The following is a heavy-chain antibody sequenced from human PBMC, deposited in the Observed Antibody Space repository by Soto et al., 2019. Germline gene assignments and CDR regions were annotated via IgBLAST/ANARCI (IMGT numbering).Heavy chain of an antibody. D-gene: IGHD3-3*01. CDR1: GLSLTTSGVG. V-gene: IGHV2-5*02. CDR2: IYWDDDK. CDR3: AHRVLRTVFGLVTTTAIYFDF. J-gene: IGHJ4*02. Sequence: QITLNESGPTQVNPRQTLTLTCTFSGLSLTTSGVGVGWIRQSPGKAPEWLALIYWDDDKRYSPSLKSRLTITKDTSKNQVVLTMADLDPADTATYYCAHRVLRTVFGLVTTTAIYFDFWGQGTPVAASS.